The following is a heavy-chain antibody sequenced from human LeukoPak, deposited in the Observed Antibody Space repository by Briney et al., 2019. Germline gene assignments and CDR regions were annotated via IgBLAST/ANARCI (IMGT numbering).Heavy chain of an antibody. V-gene: IGHV4-34*01. CDR3: ARHAGYSSSWYGDYYYYHMDV. Sequence: SETLSLTCAVYGGSFSGYYWSWIRQPPGKGLEWIGEINHSGSTNYNPSLKSRVTISVDTSKNQFSLKLSSVTAADTAVYYCARHAGYSSSWYGDYYYYHMDVWGKGTTVTISS. CDR2: INHSGST. CDR1: GGSFSGYY. J-gene: IGHJ6*03. D-gene: IGHD6-13*01.